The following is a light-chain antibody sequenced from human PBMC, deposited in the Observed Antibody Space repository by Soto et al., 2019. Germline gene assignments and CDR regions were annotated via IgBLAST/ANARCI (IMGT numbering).Light chain of an antibody. CDR2: EAN. CDR3: SSYAGYSTSVV. J-gene: IGLJ2*01. CDR1: SSDVGSYNL. Sequence: QSALTQPASVSGSPGQSITISCTGTSSDVGSYNLVSWYQQHPGKAPKLMIYEANKRPSGVSDRFSGSKSGNTASLTISGPQAEDEAEYYCSSYAGYSTSVVFGGGTKLTVL. V-gene: IGLV2-23*01.